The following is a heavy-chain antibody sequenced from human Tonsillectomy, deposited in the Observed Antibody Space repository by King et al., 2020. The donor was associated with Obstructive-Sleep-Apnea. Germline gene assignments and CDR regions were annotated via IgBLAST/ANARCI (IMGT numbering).Heavy chain of an antibody. CDR2: ISYDGSNK. CDR1: GFTFSTSA. D-gene: IGHD6-13*01. CDR3: AGDDIAAAGEYFQH. J-gene: IGHJ1*01. V-gene: IGHV3-30-3*01. Sequence: VQLVESGGGVVQPGRSLRLSCAASGFTFSTSAIHWVRQAPGKGLEWVAVISYDGSNKYYADSVKGRFTISRDNSKNTLYLQMSSLRVEDTAVYYCAGDDIAAAGEYFQHWGQGTLVTVSS.